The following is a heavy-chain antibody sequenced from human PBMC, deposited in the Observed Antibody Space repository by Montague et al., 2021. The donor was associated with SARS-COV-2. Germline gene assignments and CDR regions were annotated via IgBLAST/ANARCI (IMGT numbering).Heavy chain of an antibody. V-gene: IGHV4-39*01. CDR2: MSHSGTS. Sequence: SETLSLTCTVSGASISSGSYLWAWIRQPPGKGLEWIGGMSHSGTSYYNLSLNTRATISVDTSRNQFSLRLTSVTAADTASYFCARRGVLDFYESAGYKYIWWFDSWGQGILVTVPS. D-gene: IGHD3-22*01. J-gene: IGHJ5*01. CDR1: GASISSGSYL. CDR3: ARRGVLDFYESAGYKYIWWFDS.